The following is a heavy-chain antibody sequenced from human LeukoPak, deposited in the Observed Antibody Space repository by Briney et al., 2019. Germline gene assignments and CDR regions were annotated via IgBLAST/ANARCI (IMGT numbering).Heavy chain of an antibody. CDR1: GYSFTDYY. V-gene: IGHV1-2*02. Sequence: GASVNVSCKASGYSFTDYYTYWVRQAPGQGLEWMGWINPNNGGTNYAQKFQGRVTMTRDTSNSTVYMELRRLTSDDTAMYYCARTWGNNWFDPWGQGSLVTVSS. J-gene: IGHJ5*02. CDR3: ARTWGNNWFDP. D-gene: IGHD3-16*01. CDR2: INPNNGGT.